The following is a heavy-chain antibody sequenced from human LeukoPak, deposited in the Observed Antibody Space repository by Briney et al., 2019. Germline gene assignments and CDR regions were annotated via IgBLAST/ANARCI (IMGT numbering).Heavy chain of an antibody. Sequence: GGSLRLSCAAYGFTFTNYWLTWVRQAPGKGLEWVANINQDGGTEYYVDSMKGRFTISRDNAKNLVYLQINSLRAEDTAIYFCARHTLWRFDYWGQGALVTVSS. CDR3: ARHTLWRFDY. V-gene: IGHV3-7*01. J-gene: IGHJ4*02. D-gene: IGHD1-1*01. CDR2: INQDGGTE. CDR1: GFTFTNYW.